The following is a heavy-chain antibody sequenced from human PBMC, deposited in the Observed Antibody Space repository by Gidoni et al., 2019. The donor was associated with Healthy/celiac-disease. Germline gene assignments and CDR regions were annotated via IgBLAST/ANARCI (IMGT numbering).Heavy chain of an antibody. D-gene: IGHD3-16*01. V-gene: IGHV2-5*02. Sequence: QITLKESGPTLVKPTQTLTLTCTFSGFSLSTSGVGVGWIRQPPGKALVWLALIYWDDDKRYSPSLKSRLTITKDTSKNQVVLTMTNMDPVDTATYDCARGAYDYVWGSNYYYYGMDVWGQGTTVTVSS. J-gene: IGHJ6*02. CDR3: ARGAYDYVWGSNYYYYGMDV. CDR1: GFSLSTSGVG. CDR2: IYWDDDK.